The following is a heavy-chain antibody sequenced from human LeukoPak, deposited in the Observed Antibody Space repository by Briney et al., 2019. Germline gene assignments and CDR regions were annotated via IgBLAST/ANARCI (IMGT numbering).Heavy chain of an antibody. CDR1: GFTFSSYA. CDR3: ARDGHIVVVTARIDY. J-gene: IGHJ4*02. Sequence: GRSLRLSCAASGFTFSSYAMHWVRQAPGKGLEWVAVILYDGSNKCYADSVKGRFTISRDNSKNTLYLQMNSLRAEDTAVYYCARDGHIVVVTARIDYWGQGTLVTVSS. CDR2: ILYDGSNK. D-gene: IGHD2-21*02. V-gene: IGHV3-30*01.